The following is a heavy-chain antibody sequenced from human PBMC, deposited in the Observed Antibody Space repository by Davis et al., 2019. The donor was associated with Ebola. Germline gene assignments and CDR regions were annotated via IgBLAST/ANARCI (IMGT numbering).Heavy chain of an antibody. CDR1: GFTFDDYA. Sequence: PGGSLRLSCTASGFTFDDYAMHWVRHAPEKGLEWVSGISWNSGTIGYADSVKGRFTISRDNAKNSLYLQMNSLRAEDTALYYCAKDYGSSPHGMDVWGQGTTVTVSS. D-gene: IGHD6-13*01. J-gene: IGHJ6*02. CDR2: ISWNSGTI. CDR3: AKDYGSSPHGMDV. V-gene: IGHV3-9*01.